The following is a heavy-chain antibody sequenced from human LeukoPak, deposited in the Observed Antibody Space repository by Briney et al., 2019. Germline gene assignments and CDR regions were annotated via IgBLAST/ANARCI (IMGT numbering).Heavy chain of an antibody. CDR1: GFTFSSYG. CDR2: FYYSGST. J-gene: IGHJ4*02. V-gene: IGHV4-59*05. CDR3: VYYYGSGSVEY. Sequence: GSLRLSCAASGFTFSSYGMHWVRQAPGKGLEWIGSFYYSGSTNYNPSLKSRVTISVDTSKNQFSLKLSPVTAADTAVYYCVYYYGSGSVEYWGQGTLVTVSS. D-gene: IGHD3-10*01.